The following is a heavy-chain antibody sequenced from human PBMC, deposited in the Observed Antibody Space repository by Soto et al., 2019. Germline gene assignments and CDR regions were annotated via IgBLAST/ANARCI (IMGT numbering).Heavy chain of an antibody. CDR1: GYTLTYYD. D-gene: IGHD2-8*01. J-gene: IGHJ2*01. V-gene: IGHV1-46*01. CDR2: INTRITRE. CDR3: ARPAANILFPYYDV. Sequence: QVQLVQSGAEVRKPGASVKVSCQASGYTLTYYDMHWVRQAPGQGLEWVAMINTRITREEYAPRFRGRSTVSMDKSTATVFLEVNSLTSDDTAVYFCARPAANILFPYYDVWGRGTLVSVSS.